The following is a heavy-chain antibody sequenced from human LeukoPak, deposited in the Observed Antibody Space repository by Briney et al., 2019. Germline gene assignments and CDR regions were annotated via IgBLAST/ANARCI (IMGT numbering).Heavy chain of an antibody. J-gene: IGHJ4*02. CDR3: ARVSGGWYYFDY. V-gene: IGHV1-3*01. CDR2: INAGNGNS. CDR1: GYTFTSYA. Sequence: WASVKVSCKASGYTFTSYAMHWVRQAPGQRLEWMGWINAGNGNSKYSQKFQGRVTITRDTSASTAYMELSSLRSEDTAVYYCARVSGGWYYFDYWGQGTLVTVSS. D-gene: IGHD6-19*01.